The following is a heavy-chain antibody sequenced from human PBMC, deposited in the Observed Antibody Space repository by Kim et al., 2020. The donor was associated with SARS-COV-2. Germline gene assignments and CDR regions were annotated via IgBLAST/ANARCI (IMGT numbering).Heavy chain of an antibody. D-gene: IGHD1-7*01. V-gene: IGHV3-11*06. Sequence: VKGRFTIPRDNAKNSLYLQMNSLRAEDTAVYYCERDWFRVEITGTTPFDYWGQGTLVTVSS. CDR3: ERDWFRVEITGTTPFDY. J-gene: IGHJ4*02.